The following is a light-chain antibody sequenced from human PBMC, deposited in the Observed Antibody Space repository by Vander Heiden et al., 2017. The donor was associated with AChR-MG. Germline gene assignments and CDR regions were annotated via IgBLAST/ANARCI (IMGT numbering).Light chain of an antibody. CDR2: DVS. CDR1: ESLLHTDGKNY. CDR3: MQGLYVPRT. J-gene: IGKJ1*01. Sequence: DIVMTQTPLSLSVTPGQPAAISCKSSESLLHTDGKNYLYWYLQKAGQSPQLLIYDVSSRFSGVPDRFSGSGSGTDFTLQISRVEAEDVGVYYCMQGLYVPRTFGQGTKVEIK. V-gene: IGKV2-29*02.